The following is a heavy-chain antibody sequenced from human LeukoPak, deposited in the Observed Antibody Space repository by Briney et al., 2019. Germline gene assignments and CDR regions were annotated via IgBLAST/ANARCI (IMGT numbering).Heavy chain of an antibody. CDR3: RLDSIDYYSFGY. V-gene: IGHV4-4*08. CDR2: IAASGTT. Sequence: PSETLSLTCSVSGGSIESYYWSWIRQPPGKGLEFIGYIAASGTTKHNPSLKSRVTLSMDTSKNQFSLKLRSVTAADTAVYYCRLDSIDYYSFGYWGRGILVTVSS. CDR1: GGSIESYY. D-gene: IGHD3-22*01. J-gene: IGHJ4*02.